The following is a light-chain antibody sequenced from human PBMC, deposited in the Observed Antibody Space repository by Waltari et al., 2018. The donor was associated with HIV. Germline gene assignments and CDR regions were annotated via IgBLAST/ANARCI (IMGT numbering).Light chain of an antibody. J-gene: IGLJ2*01. V-gene: IGLV3-21*02. CDR2: DDS. CDR3: QVWDSSTDLRV. CDR1: NIGSKG. Sequence: SYVLTQPPSVSVAPGQTARITCGGDNIGSKGVHWYQKKQSQAPVLVVYDDSDRPSGIPERFSGSSSWNTATLTISRVEAGDEADFYCQVWDSSTDLRVFGGGTKLTVL.